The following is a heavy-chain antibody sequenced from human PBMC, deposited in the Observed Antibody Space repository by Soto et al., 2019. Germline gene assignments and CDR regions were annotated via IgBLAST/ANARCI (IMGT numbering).Heavy chain of an antibody. D-gene: IGHD2-21*02. J-gene: IGHJ4*02. V-gene: IGHV1-69*13. CDR2: IIPIFGTA. CDR1: GGTFSSYA. CDR3: VVTARTDFDY. Sequence: ASVKVSCKASGGTFSSYAISWVRQAPGQGLEWMGGIIPIFGTANYAQKFQGRVTITADESTSTAYIGLSSLRSEDTAVYYCVVTARTDFDYWGQGTLVTVSS.